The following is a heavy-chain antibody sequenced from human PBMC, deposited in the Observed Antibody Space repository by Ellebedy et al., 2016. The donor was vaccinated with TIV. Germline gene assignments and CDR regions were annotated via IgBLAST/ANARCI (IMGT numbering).Heavy chain of an antibody. Sequence: ASVKVSXXASGNTFSRHAIHWVRQGPGQRLEWMGWINTGNRETKYSEKVQGRVTITRDTSASTAYMELSSLRSEDTAVYFCANEPAAFVGFDLWGQGTLVTVSS. CDR3: ANEPAAFVGFDL. V-gene: IGHV1-3*04. CDR1: GNTFSRHA. J-gene: IGHJ5*02. CDR2: INTGNRET. D-gene: IGHD2-2*01.